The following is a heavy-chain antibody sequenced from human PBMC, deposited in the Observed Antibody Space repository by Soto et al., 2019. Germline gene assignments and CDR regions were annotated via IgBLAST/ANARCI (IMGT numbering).Heavy chain of an antibody. CDR3: ARVDADIVVVPAAMRGRENYYYYGMDV. CDR1: GGSISSGGYY. D-gene: IGHD2-2*01. V-gene: IGHV4-31*03. J-gene: IGHJ6*02. CDR2: IYYSGST. Sequence: QVQLQESGPGLVKPSQTLSLTCTVSGGSISSGGYYWSWIRQHPGKGLEWIGYIYYSGSTYYNPSLKSRVTISVDTSKNQFSLKLSSVTAADTAVYYCARVDADIVVVPAAMRGRENYYYYGMDVWGQGTTVTVSS.